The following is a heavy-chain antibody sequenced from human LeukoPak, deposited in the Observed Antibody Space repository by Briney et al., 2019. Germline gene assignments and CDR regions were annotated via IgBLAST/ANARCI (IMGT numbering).Heavy chain of an antibody. Sequence: GGSLRLSCAASGFTLSSYSMNWVRQAPGKGLEWVSSISSSSSYIYYADSVKGRFTISRDNSKNTLYLQMNSLRAEDTAVYYCAKEGLPADYYDSSGPYWFDPWGQGTLVTVSS. CDR2: ISSSSSYI. J-gene: IGHJ5*02. CDR3: AKEGLPADYYDSSGPYWFDP. CDR1: GFTLSSYS. D-gene: IGHD3-22*01. V-gene: IGHV3-21*04.